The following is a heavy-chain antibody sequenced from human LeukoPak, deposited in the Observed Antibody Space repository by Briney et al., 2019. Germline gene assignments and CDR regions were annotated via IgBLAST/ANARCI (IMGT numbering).Heavy chain of an antibody. CDR3: AREVSEGFDF. CDR1: GFAFSGYS. D-gene: IGHD3-22*01. CDR2: FGTRSTSI. V-gene: IGHV3-21*01. Sequence: GGSLRLSCTASGFAFSGYSMNWIRQAPGKGLEWVSSFGTRSTSIYHAGSVKGRFAISRDNAKNSLYLQMNSLRAEDTALYYCAREVSEGFDFWGQGTLVSVSS. J-gene: IGHJ4*02.